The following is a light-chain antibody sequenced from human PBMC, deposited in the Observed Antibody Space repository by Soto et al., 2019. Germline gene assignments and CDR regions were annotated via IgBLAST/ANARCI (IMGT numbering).Light chain of an antibody. CDR3: QNYNRAPWT. CDR2: GAS. V-gene: IGKV1-27*01. CDR1: EDISNY. Sequence: DIQMTQSPSSLSASVGDRVTITCRASEDISNYLAWYQQKPGKVPKLLIYGASTLQSGVPSRFSGSGSGTDFTLTISRLQTEDVATYSCQNYNRAPWTFGQGTKVASK. J-gene: IGKJ1*01.